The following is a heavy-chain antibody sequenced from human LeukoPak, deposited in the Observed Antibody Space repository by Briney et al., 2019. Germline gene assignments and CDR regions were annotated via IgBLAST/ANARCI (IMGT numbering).Heavy chain of an antibody. CDR3: ARHVAIFGVDSRFDP. D-gene: IGHD3-3*01. CDR1: GGSISSSSYY. CDR2: IYYSGST. V-gene: IGHV4-39*01. J-gene: IGHJ5*02. Sequence: SETLSLTCTVSGGSISSSSYYWGWIRQPPGKGLEWIGSIYYSGSTYYNPSLKSRVTISIDTSKNQFSLKLSSVTAADTAVYYCARHVAIFGVDSRFDPWGQGTLVTVSS.